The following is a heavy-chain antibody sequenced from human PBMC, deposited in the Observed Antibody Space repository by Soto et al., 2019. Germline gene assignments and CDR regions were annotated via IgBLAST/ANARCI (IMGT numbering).Heavy chain of an antibody. CDR3: ATFPVAGTPDDAFDI. CDR2: IKQDGSEK. V-gene: IGHV3-7*01. D-gene: IGHD6-19*01. Sequence: GGSLRLSCAASGFTFSSYWMSWVRQAPGKGLEWVANIKQDGSEKYYVDSVKGRFTISRDNAKNSLYLQMNSLRAEDTAVYYCATFPVAGTPDDAFDIWGQGTMVTVSS. J-gene: IGHJ3*02. CDR1: GFTFSSYW.